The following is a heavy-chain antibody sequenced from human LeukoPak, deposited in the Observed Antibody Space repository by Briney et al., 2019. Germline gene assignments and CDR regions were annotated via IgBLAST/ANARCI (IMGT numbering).Heavy chain of an antibody. CDR3: ARPNTYYYDSSGYYFSDAFDI. D-gene: IGHD3-22*01. CDR1: GYSISSGYY. CDR2: IYHSGST. V-gene: IGHV4-38-2*01. Sequence: ASETLSLTCAVSGYSISSGYYWGWIRQPPGKGLEWIGSIYHSGSTYYNPSLKSQVTISADTSKNQFSLKLSSVTAADTAVYYCARPNTYYYDSSGYYFSDAFDIWGQGTMVTVSS. J-gene: IGHJ3*02.